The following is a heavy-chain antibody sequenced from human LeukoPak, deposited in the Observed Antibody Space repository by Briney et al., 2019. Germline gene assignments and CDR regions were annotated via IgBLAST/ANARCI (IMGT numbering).Heavy chain of an antibody. Sequence: GGSLRLSCAASGFTLSSYAMTWVRQAPGRGLEWVSSVDGGGGGTYYADSVKGRFTIPRDNSKDTLYLQMNGLRAEDTAVHFCAKQSAGSAAWYSLHYDFWGQGTLVTVSS. CDR2: VDGGGGGT. CDR3: AKQSAGSAAWYSLHYDF. D-gene: IGHD6-13*01. J-gene: IGHJ4*02. CDR1: GFTLSSYA. V-gene: IGHV3-23*01.